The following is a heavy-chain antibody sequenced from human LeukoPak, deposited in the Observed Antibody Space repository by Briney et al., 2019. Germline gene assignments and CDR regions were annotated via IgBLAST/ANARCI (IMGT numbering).Heavy chain of an antibody. V-gene: IGHV1-2*02. CDR2: INPNSGGT. CDR1: GYTFTGYY. CDR3: ARGAYDYVWGRPVDY. J-gene: IGHJ4*02. Sequence: ASVKVSCKASGYTFTGYYMHWVRRAPGQGLEWMGWINPNSGGTNYAQKFQGRVTMTRDTSISTAYMELSRLRSDDTAVYHCARGAYDYVWGRPVDYWGQGTLVTVSS. D-gene: IGHD3-16*01.